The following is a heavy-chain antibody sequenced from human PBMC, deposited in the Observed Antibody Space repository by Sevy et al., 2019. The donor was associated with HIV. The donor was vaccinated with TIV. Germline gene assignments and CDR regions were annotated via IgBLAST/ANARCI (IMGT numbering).Heavy chain of an antibody. CDR1: GYSFTSYW. J-gene: IGHJ4*02. D-gene: IGHD2-8*02. Sequence: GESLKISCKGSGYSFTSYWIGWVRQMPGKGLEWMGIIYPGDSDTRYSPSFQGQVTISADKSISTAYLQWSSLKASDTAMYYCAGGYRTGGVCYSSYYWGQGTLVTVSS. CDR2: IYPGDSDT. CDR3: AGGYRTGGVCYSSYY. V-gene: IGHV5-51*01.